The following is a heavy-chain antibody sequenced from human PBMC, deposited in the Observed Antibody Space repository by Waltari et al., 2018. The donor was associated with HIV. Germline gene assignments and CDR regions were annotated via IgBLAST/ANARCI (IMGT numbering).Heavy chain of an antibody. J-gene: IGHJ5*02. D-gene: IGHD5-12*01. CDR1: GGSFSGYY. CDR2: INHSGRT. CDR3: ARGEEGYSGYDLSWFDT. Sequence: QVQLQQWGAGLLKPSETLSLTCAPYGGSFSGYYWSWIRQPPGKGLEWIGEINHSGRTNYNPSLKSRVTISADTSKNQFSLKVNSVTAADTAVYYCARGEEGYSGYDLSWFDTWGQGTLVTVSS. V-gene: IGHV4-34*01.